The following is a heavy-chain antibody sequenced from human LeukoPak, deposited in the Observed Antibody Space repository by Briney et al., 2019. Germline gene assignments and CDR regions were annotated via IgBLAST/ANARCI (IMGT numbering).Heavy chain of an antibody. V-gene: IGHV3-53*01. CDR2: IYSGGRT. J-gene: IGHJ4*02. D-gene: IGHD3-22*01. Sequence: PGGSLRLSCAASGFTVSANYMTWVRQAPGKGLEWVSVIYSGGRTDYADSVKGRFTISRDNSKNTLYLQMNSLRAEDTAVYYCARTRSSGYLTFDHWGQGILVTVSS. CDR1: GFTVSANY. CDR3: ARTRSSGYLTFDH.